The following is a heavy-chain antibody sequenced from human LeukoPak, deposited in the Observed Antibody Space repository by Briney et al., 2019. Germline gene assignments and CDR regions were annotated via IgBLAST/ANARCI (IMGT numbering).Heavy chain of an antibody. CDR1: GGSISSSSYY. CDR3: AKQAVADTPDWFDP. CDR2: IYYSGST. V-gene: IGHV4-39*01. J-gene: IGHJ5*02. D-gene: IGHD6-19*01. Sequence: SETLSLTCTVSGGSISSSSYYWGWIRQPPGKGLEWIGSIYYSGSTYYNPSLKSRVTISVDTSKNQFSLKLSSVTAADTAVYYCAKQAVADTPDWFDPWGQGTLVTVSS.